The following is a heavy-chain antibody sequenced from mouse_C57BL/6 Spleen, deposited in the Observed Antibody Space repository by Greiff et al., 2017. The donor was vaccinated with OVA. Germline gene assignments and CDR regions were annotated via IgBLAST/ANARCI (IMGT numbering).Heavy chain of an antibody. V-gene: IGHV7-3*01. CDR3: ARYGGGAWFAY. J-gene: IGHJ3*01. CDR1: GFTFTDYY. CDR2: IRNKANGYTT. Sequence: EVKLMESGGGLVQPGGSLSLSCAASGFTFTDYYMSWVRQPPGKALEWLGFIRNKANGYTTEYSASVKGRFPISRDNSQSILYRQMNALRAEDSATYYCARYGGGAWFAYWGQGTLVTVSA.